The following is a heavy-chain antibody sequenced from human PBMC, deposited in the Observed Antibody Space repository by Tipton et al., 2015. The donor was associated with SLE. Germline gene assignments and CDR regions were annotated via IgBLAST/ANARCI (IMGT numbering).Heavy chain of an antibody. Sequence: QLVQSGAEVKKPGASVKVSCKASGYLFNGYGISCGRQAPGQGLEWRGWISGYNGDTNYAQKFRGRIIMTTDTSTSTAYMEVRSLISVSTAIFYCAGDVEEGIEYSGQRSQVTVSS. D-gene: IGHD5-24*01. CDR1: GYLFNGYG. J-gene: IGHJ4*02. CDR2: ISGYNGDT. V-gene: IGHV1-18*01. CDR3: AGDVEEGIEY.